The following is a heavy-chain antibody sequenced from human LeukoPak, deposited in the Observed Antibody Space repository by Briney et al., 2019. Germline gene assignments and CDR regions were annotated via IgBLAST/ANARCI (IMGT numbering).Heavy chain of an antibody. CDR2: IRYDGSNK. CDR1: GFTFSSYG. J-gene: IGHJ4*02. CDR3: AKGIKRVVVAATEYYFDY. Sequence: GGSLRLSCAASGFTFSSYGMHWVRQAPGKGLEWVAFIRYDGSNKYYADSVKGRFTISRDNSKNTLYPQMNSLRAEDTAVYYCAKGIKRVVVAATEYYFDYWGQGTLVTVSS. D-gene: IGHD2-15*01. V-gene: IGHV3-30*02.